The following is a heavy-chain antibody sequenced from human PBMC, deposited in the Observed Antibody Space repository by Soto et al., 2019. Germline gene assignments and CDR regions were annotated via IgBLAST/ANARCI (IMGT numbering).Heavy chain of an antibody. CDR3: ARVGHITNYGMAV. D-gene: IGHD1-26*01. CDR1: GGTFSSYA. Sequence: QVQLVQSGAEAKKPGSSVKVSCKTSGGTFSSYAISWVRQAPGQGLEWMGGIVPLFRTTNYAQKFQGRVTITADDSTSTAYMELRSLRSEDTAVYYCARVGHITNYGMAVWGQGTTVTVSS. J-gene: IGHJ6*02. V-gene: IGHV1-69*01. CDR2: IVPLFRTT.